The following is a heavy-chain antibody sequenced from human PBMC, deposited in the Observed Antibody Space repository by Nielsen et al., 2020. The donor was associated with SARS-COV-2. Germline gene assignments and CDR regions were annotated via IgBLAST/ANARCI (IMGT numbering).Heavy chain of an antibody. J-gene: IGHJ4*02. D-gene: IGHD2-21*02. V-gene: IGHV3-11*04. Sequence: WIRQPPGKGLEWVAYIPDRGKSIYYADSVRGRFTISRDNARNSVFLQMNNLRAEDTAVYYCARRGPTGNCCGGDDCYPFDCWGLGTLVTVSS. CDR3: ARRGPTGNCCGGDDCYPFDC. CDR2: IPDRGKSI.